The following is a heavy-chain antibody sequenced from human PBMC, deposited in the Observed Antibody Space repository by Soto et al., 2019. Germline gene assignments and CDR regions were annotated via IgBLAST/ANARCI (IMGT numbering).Heavy chain of an antibody. CDR2: IKSKTDGGTT. V-gene: IGHV3-15*01. D-gene: IGHD3-22*01. Sequence: PGGSLRLSCAVSGFTFSNAWMSWVRQAPRKGLEWVGRIKSKTDGGTTDYAAPVKGRFTISRDDSKNTLYLQMNSLKTEDTAVYYCTRPRYYYDSSGYSHWGQGTLVTVSS. CDR1: GFTFSNAW. J-gene: IGHJ4*02. CDR3: TRPRYYYDSSGYSH.